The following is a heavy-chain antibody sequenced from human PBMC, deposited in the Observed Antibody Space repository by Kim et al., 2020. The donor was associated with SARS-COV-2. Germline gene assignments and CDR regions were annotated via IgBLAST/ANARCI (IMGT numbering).Heavy chain of an antibody. J-gene: IGHJ5*02. V-gene: IGHV4-39*01. D-gene: IGHD3-22*01. CDR3: ARHVGITMIVVVIRGWFDP. Sequence: SRVTISVDTSKNQFSLKLSSVPAADTAVYYCARHVGITMIVVVIRGWFDPWGQGTLVTVSS.